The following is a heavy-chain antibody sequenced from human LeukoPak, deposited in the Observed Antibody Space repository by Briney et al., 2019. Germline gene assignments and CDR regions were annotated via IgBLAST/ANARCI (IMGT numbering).Heavy chain of an antibody. D-gene: IGHD3-10*01. Sequence: GESLKISCKGSGYSFTSYWIGWVRQMPGKGLEWMGIIYPGDSDTRYSPSFQGQVTISADKSICTAYLQWSSLKASDTAMYYCAIRSGDYGSGRRRRYYFDYWGQGTLVTVSS. V-gene: IGHV5-51*01. CDR2: IYPGDSDT. CDR3: AIRSGDYGSGRRRRYYFDY. J-gene: IGHJ4*02. CDR1: GYSFTSYW.